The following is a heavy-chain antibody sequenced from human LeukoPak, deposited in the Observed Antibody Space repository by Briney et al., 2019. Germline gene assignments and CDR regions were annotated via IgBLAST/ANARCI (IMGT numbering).Heavy chain of an antibody. D-gene: IGHD3-10*01. J-gene: IGHJ3*02. V-gene: IGHV4-39*07. CDR1: GGSISTSNYY. Sequence: SETLSLTCTVSGGSISTSNYYWGWVRQPPGKGLEWIGNIFYSGSTYYSPSLKSRVTISLDTSRNQFSLKLSSVTAADTAVYYCARAEWFGVVTGAFDIWGQGTMVTVSS. CDR2: IFYSGST. CDR3: ARAEWFGVVTGAFDI.